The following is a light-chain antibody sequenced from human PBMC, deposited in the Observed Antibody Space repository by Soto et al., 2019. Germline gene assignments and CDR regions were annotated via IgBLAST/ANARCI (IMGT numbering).Light chain of an antibody. CDR1: QSLSSY. J-gene: IGKJ4*01. Sequence: DIQMTQSPSSLSASVGDRVTITCRASQSLSSYLNWYQQKPGKAPKLLIYAASSLQSGVPSRFSGSGAGTDCTLTISSLQPEDFATYYCQQSYSTPLTFGGGTKVEIK. V-gene: IGKV1-39*01. CDR2: AAS. CDR3: QQSYSTPLT.